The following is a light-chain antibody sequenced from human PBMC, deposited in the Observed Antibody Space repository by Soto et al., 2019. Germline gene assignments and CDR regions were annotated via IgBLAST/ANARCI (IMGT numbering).Light chain of an antibody. CDR1: QSISSW. CDR2: NAS. J-gene: IGKJ1*01. CDR3: QQYKSYPWT. V-gene: IGKV1-5*03. Sequence: DIQMTQSPATLSAYVGDRVTITCRASQSISSWLAWYQQKPGQAPKLLIYNASSLPSGVPSRFSGSGSGTEFTLTISSLQPDDFATYYCQQYKSYPWTFGQGTKVEIK.